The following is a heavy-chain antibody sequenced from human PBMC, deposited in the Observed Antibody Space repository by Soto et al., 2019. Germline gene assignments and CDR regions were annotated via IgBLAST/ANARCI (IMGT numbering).Heavy chain of an antibody. J-gene: IGHJ2*01. D-gene: IGHD2-15*01. CDR1: GFTVSSNY. V-gene: IGHV3-53*01. Sequence: GGSLRLSCAASGFTVSSNYMSWVRQAPGKGLEWVSVIYSSGSTYYADSVKGRFTISRDNSKNTLYLQMNSLRAEDTAVYYCAREGGGLLLYWYFDLWGRGTLVTVSS. CDR3: AREGGGLLLYWYFDL. CDR2: IYSSGST.